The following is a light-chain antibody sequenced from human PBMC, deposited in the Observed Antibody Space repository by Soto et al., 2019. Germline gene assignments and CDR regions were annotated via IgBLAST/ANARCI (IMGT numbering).Light chain of an antibody. CDR3: EQDYNYPPYT. CDR2: AAS. CDR1: QGISSY. Sequence: AIRMTQSPSSFSASTGERVTITCRASQGISSYLAWYQQKPGKAPKLLIYAASTFQSGVPSRLSGCGSGTEFTLTISCLQSEDFANAYCEQDYNYPPYTFGQGTKLESK. J-gene: IGKJ2*01. V-gene: IGKV1-8*01.